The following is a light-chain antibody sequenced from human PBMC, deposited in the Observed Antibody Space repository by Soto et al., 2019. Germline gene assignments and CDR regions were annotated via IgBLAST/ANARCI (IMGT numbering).Light chain of an antibody. CDR1: SSDVGGYNY. CDR3: CSYAGSYIHWV. CDR2: DVS. V-gene: IGLV2-11*01. Sequence: QSALTQPRSVSGSPGQSVTISCTGTSSDVGGYNYVSWYQQHPGKAPKLIIYDVSQRPSGVPDRFSGSKSGNTASLTISGLQAEDEADYYCCSYAGSYIHWVFGGGTKLTVL. J-gene: IGLJ3*02.